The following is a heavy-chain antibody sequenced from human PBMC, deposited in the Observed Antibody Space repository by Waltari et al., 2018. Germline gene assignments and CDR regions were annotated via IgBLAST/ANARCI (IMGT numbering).Heavy chain of an antibody. CDR3: ARERLSPRITMIVVVMGDAFDI. CDR1: GGTFSSYT. J-gene: IGHJ3*02. Sequence: QVQLVQSGAEVKKPGSSVKVSCKASGGTFSSYTLSWVRQAPGQGLEWLGRIIPILGIANYAQKFQGRVTITADKSTSTAYMELSSLRSEDTAVYYCARERLSPRITMIVVVMGDAFDIWGQGTMVTVSS. D-gene: IGHD3-22*01. V-gene: IGHV1-69*08. CDR2: IIPILGIA.